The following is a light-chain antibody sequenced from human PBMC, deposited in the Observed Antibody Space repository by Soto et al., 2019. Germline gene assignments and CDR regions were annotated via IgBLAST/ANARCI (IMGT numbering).Light chain of an antibody. J-gene: IGKJ1*01. Sequence: EVVMTQSPATLSVSPGERVTLSCRASQSINAHLAWYQQKPGQAPRLLIHGASTRAPGIPARFSGSGFGTAFILTISSLQSEDFAVYYCQQYNTWLWTFGQGTKVEIQ. V-gene: IGKV3-15*01. CDR1: QSINAH. CDR2: GAS. CDR3: QQYNTWLWT.